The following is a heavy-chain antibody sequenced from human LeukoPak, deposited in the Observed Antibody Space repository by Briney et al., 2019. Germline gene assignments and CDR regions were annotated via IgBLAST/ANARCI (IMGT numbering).Heavy chain of an antibody. CDR2: TYYRSKWYN. CDR1: GDSVSSNSAA. Sequence: SQTLSLTCAISGDSVSSNSAAWNWIRQSPSRGLEWLGRTYYRSKWYNDYAVSVKSRITINPDTSKNQFSLQLNSVTAADTAVYYCARHQYKSRRISNWFDPWGQGTLVTVS. D-gene: IGHD2-15*01. J-gene: IGHJ5*02. V-gene: IGHV6-1*01. CDR3: ARHQYKSRRISNWFDP.